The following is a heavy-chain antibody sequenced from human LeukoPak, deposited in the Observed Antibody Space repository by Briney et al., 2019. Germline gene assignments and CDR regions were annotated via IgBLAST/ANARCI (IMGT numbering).Heavy chain of an antibody. D-gene: IGHD4-17*01. Sequence: PGGSLRLSCAASGFTFSSYSMNWVRQAPGKGLEWVSSISSSSSYIYYADSVKGRFTISRDNAKNSLYLQMNSLRAEDTAVYYCARDRLDYGDYVGGYYYHYMDGWGKGTAVTVSS. CDR2: ISSSSSYI. J-gene: IGHJ6*03. V-gene: IGHV3-21*01. CDR3: ARDRLDYGDYVGGYYYHYMDG. CDR1: GFTFSSYS.